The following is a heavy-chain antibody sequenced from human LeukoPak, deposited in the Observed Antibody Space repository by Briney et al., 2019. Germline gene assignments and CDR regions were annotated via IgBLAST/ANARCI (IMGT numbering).Heavy chain of an antibody. J-gene: IGHJ4*02. CDR2: INQGGTT. CDR3: ARGRLFSGYRGNVGHEDFDY. Sequence: PSETLSLTCAVYGGPFSGYYWTWIRQPPGKGLEWIGEINQGGTTNYNPSLRSRVTILIDTSRNQFSLRLSSVTAADTAVYYCARGRLFSGYRGNVGHEDFDYWGQGSLVTVSS. CDR1: GGPFSGYY. V-gene: IGHV4-34*01. D-gene: IGHD5-12*01.